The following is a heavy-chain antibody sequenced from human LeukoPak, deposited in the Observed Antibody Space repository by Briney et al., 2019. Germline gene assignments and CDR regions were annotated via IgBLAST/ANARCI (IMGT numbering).Heavy chain of an antibody. CDR3: ASRLGEWLSDAFDI. CDR2: IIPIFGTA. D-gene: IGHD3-3*01. CDR1: GGTFSSYA. V-gene: IGHV1-69*13. Sequence: ASVKVSCKASGGTFSSYAISWVRQAPGQGLEWMGGIIPIFGTANYAQKFQGRVTITADESTSTVYMELSSLRSEDTAVYYCASRLGEWLSDAFDIWGQGTMVTVSS. J-gene: IGHJ3*02.